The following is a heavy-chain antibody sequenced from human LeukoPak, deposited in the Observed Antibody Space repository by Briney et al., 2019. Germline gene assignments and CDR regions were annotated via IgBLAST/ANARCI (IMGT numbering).Heavy chain of an antibody. CDR3: ARDIGGTVEVATMNY. CDR2: IYRGDGT. D-gene: IGHD5-24*01. V-gene: IGHV3-66*01. J-gene: IGHJ4*02. Sequence: GGSLRLSCAASGFTVTSHYMSWVRQAPGKGLEWVSVIYRGDGTYYADSVKGRFTISRDNSKDTVYLQMNSLSVEDTAVYYCARDIGGTVEVATMNYWGQGTLVSVSS. CDR1: GFTVTSHY.